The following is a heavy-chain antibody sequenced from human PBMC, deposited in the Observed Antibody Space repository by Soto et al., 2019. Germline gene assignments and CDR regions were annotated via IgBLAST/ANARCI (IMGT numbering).Heavy chain of an antibody. CDR2: IYYTGAT. V-gene: IGHV4-59*01. CDR1: GVFINDYY. Sequence: QVQLQESGPGLVQPSETLSLTCTVSGVFINDYYWSWMRQPPGKGLEFVGFIYYTGATDYNPSLRSRVTLSLDTSQKEVSVRLNSVSAADTAIYYCARWNEGLDYWGQGVLVTVSS. CDR3: ARWNEGLDY. J-gene: IGHJ4*02. D-gene: IGHD1-1*01.